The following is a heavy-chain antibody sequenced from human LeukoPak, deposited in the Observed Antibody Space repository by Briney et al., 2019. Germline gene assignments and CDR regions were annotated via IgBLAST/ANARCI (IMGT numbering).Heavy chain of an antibody. CDR2: ISASGGDT. Sequence: GGSLRLSCVVSGLTFSSYSTSWVRQAPGKGLDWVSGISASGGDTWYPDSVKGRFTISRDNSKNTLFLQMSSLRVEDTAMYYCAKDAAGPEYWGQGTLVTVSS. D-gene: IGHD6-13*01. J-gene: IGHJ4*02. CDR1: GLTFSSYS. CDR3: AKDAAGPEY. V-gene: IGHV3-23*01.